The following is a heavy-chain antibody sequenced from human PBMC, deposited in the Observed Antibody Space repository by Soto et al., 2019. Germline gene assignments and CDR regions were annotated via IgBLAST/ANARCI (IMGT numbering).Heavy chain of an antibody. Sequence: QVQLVQSGAEVKKPGSSVKVSCKASGGTFSSYAISWVRQAPGQGLEWMGGIIPIFGTANSAQKFQGRVTISSDDCTRTESSELSSLRSEDTAVYYCASVNSGWYSSHCFYPWGQGTLVTVSS. CDR1: GGTFSSYA. D-gene: IGHD6-19*01. CDR2: IIPIFGTA. J-gene: IGHJ5*02. V-gene: IGHV1-69*01. CDR3: ASVNSGWYSSHCFYP.